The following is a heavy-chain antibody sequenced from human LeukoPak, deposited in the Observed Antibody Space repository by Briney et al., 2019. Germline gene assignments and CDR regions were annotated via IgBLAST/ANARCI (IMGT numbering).Heavy chain of an antibody. V-gene: IGHV3-30*04. CDR3: ARDLLTLPIAAAGTFDY. D-gene: IGHD6-13*01. J-gene: IGHJ4*02. Sequence: GGSLRLSCAASGFTFSSYAMHWVRQAPGKGLEWVAVISNDGSNKYYADSVKGRFTISRDNSKNTLYLQMNSLRAEDTAVYYCARDLLTLPIAAAGTFDYWGQGTLVTVCS. CDR2: ISNDGSNK. CDR1: GFTFSSYA.